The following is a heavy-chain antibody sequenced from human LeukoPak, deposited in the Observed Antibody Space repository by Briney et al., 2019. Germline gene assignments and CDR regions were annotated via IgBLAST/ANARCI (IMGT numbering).Heavy chain of an antibody. Sequence: ASVKVSCKASGYTFTGYYMHWVRQAPGQGLEWMGWINPNSGGTNYAQKFQGRVTMTRDTSISTAYMELSRLRSDDTAVYYCARLGNIVATLGTWGKEPLVTVSS. CDR1: GYTFTGYY. CDR2: INPNSGGT. V-gene: IGHV1-2*02. D-gene: IGHD5-12*01. J-gene: IGHJ4*02. CDR3: ARLGNIVATLGT.